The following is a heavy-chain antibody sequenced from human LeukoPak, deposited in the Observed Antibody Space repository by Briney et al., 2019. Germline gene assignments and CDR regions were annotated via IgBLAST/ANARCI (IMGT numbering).Heavy chain of an antibody. CDR3: ARDFRGLSWYFDY. CDR1: GFAFSSYN. CDR2: ISSGGSTI. J-gene: IGHJ4*02. Sequence: PGGSLRLSCAASGFAFSSYNMNWARQAPGRGLEWVSYISSGGSTIYYADSVKGRSTISRDNAKNSLYLQMNSLRAEDTAVYYCARDFRGLSWYFDYWGQGTLVTVSS. D-gene: IGHD3-10*01. V-gene: IGHV3-48*01.